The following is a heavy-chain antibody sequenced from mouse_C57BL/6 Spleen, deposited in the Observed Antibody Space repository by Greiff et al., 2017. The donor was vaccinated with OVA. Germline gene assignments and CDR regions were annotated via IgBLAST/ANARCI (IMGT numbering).Heavy chain of an antibody. V-gene: IGHV3-6*01. J-gene: IGHJ2*01. CDR2: ISYDGSN. D-gene: IGHD2-2*01. CDR3: ARNGWDY. Sequence: EVKLQESGPGLVKPSQSLSLTCSVTGYSITSGYYWNWIRQFPGNKLEWMGYISYDGSNNYNPSLKNRISITRDTSKNQFFLKLNSVTTEDTATYYCARNGWDYWGQGTTLTVSS. CDR1: GYSITSGYY.